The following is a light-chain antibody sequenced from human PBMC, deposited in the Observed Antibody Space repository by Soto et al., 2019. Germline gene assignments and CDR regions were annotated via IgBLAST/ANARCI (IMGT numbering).Light chain of an antibody. Sequence: EIVLTQSPATLSLSPGERATLSCRASQSVGIYLAWYQQKPGQAPRLLIYDASNRATGIPTRFSGRGSGTDFTLTISSLEPEDFAVYFCQQRSSWHTFGQGTRLEIK. J-gene: IGKJ5*01. V-gene: IGKV3D-11*02. CDR2: DAS. CDR1: QSVGIY. CDR3: QQRSSWHT.